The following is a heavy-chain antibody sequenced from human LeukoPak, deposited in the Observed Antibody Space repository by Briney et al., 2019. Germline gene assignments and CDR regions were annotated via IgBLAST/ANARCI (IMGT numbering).Heavy chain of an antibody. J-gene: IGHJ4*02. V-gene: IGHV3-9*01. D-gene: IGHD3-10*01. CDR1: GFTFSNYA. CDR2: ISWNSGSI. Sequence: GGSLRLSCAASGFTFSNYAMTWVRQAPGKGLEWVSGISWNSGSIGYADSVKGRFTISRDNAKNSLYLQMNSLRAEDTALYYCAKDRDYYGSGSYDYWGQGTLVTVSS. CDR3: AKDRDYYGSGSYDY.